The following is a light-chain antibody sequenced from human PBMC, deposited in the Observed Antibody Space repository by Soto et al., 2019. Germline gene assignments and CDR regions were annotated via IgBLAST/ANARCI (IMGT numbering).Light chain of an antibody. CDR2: DVN. CDR3: SSYTTSSTYV. CDR1: SSDVGSYNS. Sequence: QSALTQPASVSGSPGQSITISCTGTSSDVGSYNSVSWYQQHPDKAPKLMIYDVNNRPSGVSYRFSGSKSGNTASLTISGLQAEDEADYYCSSYTTSSTYVFGTGTKVTVL. J-gene: IGLJ1*01. V-gene: IGLV2-14*03.